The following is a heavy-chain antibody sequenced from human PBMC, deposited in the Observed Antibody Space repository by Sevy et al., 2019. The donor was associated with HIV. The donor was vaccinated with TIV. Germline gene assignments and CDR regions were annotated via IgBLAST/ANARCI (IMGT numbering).Heavy chain of an antibody. V-gene: IGHV3-48*03. CDR2: ISSSGSTI. Sequence: GGSLRLSCAASGFTFSSYEMNWVRQAPGKGLEWVSYISSSGSTIYYADSVKGRFTISRDNAKNSLYLQMNSLGAEDTAVYYCARGDYYDSSGFDYWGQGTLVTVSS. D-gene: IGHD3-22*01. CDR3: ARGDYYDSSGFDY. J-gene: IGHJ4*02. CDR1: GFTFSSYE.